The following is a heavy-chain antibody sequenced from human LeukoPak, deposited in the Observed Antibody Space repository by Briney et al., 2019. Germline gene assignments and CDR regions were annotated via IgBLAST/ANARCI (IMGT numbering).Heavy chain of an antibody. CDR1: GFTFSSFW. Sequence: GGSLRLSCAASGFTFSSFWMHWVRHAPGKGLVWVSRINSDGSGTTYADSVKGRFTISRDNAKNTLYLQMNSLRAEDTALYYCARVRPDSTYGYYFDYWGQGTLVTVSS. D-gene: IGHD2/OR15-2a*01. CDR3: ARVRPDSTYGYYFDY. CDR2: INSDGSGT. V-gene: IGHV3-74*01. J-gene: IGHJ4*02.